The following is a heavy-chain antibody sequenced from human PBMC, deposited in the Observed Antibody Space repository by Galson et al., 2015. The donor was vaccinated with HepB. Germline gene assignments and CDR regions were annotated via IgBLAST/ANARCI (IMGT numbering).Heavy chain of an antibody. V-gene: IGHV3-74*01. CDR1: GFTFSNYW. J-gene: IGHJ3*02. CDR2: INSDGSST. D-gene: IGHD3-16*01. CDR3: TRDGGASAFDI. Sequence: SLRLSCAASGFTFSNYWMHWVRQVPGKGLVWVSDINSDGSSTSYADSVKGRFTISRDNAKNMLYLQMNSLRAEDTAMYYCTRDGGASAFDIWGQGTMVTVSS.